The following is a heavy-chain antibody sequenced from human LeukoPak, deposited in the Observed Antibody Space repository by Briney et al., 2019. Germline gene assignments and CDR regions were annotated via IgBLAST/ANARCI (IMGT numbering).Heavy chain of an antibody. Sequence: SETLSLTCTVSGGSISSYCWSWIRQPPGKGLEWIGYIYYSGSTNYNPSLKSRVTISVDTSKNQFSLKLSSVTAADTAVYYCARVYYDFWSGYYGDAFDIWGQGTMVTVSS. J-gene: IGHJ3*02. CDR2: IYYSGST. V-gene: IGHV4-59*01. CDR1: GGSISSYC. D-gene: IGHD3-3*01. CDR3: ARVYYDFWSGYYGDAFDI.